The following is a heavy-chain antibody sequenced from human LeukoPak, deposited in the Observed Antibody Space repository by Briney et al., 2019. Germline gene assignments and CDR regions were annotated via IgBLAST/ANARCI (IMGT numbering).Heavy chain of an antibody. V-gene: IGHV3-11*01. CDR1: GFTFSDYY. CDR2: ISSSGSTI. J-gene: IGHJ4*02. D-gene: IGHD3-9*01. Sequence: GGSLRLSCAASGFTFSDYYMSWIRQAPGKGLEWVSYISSSGSTIYYADSVKGRFTISRDNAKNSLYLQMNSLRAEDTAVYYCASGSTYYDILTGYFNWGQGTLVTVSS. CDR3: ASGSTYYDILTGYFN.